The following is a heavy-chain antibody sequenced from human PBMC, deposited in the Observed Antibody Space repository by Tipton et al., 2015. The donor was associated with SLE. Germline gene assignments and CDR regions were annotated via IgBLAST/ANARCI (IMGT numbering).Heavy chain of an antibody. D-gene: IGHD1-26*01. CDR2: FYIGGTT. V-gene: IGHV4-61*09. CDR3: ARGYRGMDV. Sequence: TLSLTCTVSGGSITRGGYYWTWIRQPAGKGLEWIGHFYIGGTTNYNPSLKSRITISQDMSKDQFSLRLTSVTAADTAVYYCARGYRGMDVWGQGTTVTV. J-gene: IGHJ6*02. CDR1: GGSITRGGYY.